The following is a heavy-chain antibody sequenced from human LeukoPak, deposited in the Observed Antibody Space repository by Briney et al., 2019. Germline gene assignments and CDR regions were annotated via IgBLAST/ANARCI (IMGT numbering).Heavy chain of an antibody. CDR1: GYTFTGYY. CDR3: ARGNTMIGDDAFDI. CDR2: INPNSGGT. Sequence: GSSVTVSCKASGYTFTGYYMHWVRQAPGQGLEWMGWINPNSGGTNYAQKFQGRVTMTRDTSISTAYMELSRLRSDDTAVYYCARGNTMIGDDAFDIWGQGTMVTVSS. J-gene: IGHJ3*02. D-gene: IGHD3-22*01. V-gene: IGHV1-2*02.